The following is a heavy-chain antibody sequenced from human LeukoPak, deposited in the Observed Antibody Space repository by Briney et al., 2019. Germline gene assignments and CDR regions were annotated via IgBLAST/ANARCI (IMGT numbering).Heavy chain of an antibody. CDR1: GYSFTSYW. CDR3: ARQGGYSGYDPYYFDY. D-gene: IGHD5-12*01. J-gene: IGHJ4*02. CDR2: IYPGGSDT. Sequence: GESLKISCKGSGYSFTSYWIGWVRQMPGKGLEWMGIIYPGGSDTRYSPSFQGQVTISADKSISTAYLQWSSLKASDTAMYYCARQGGYSGYDPYYFDYWGQGTLVTVSS. V-gene: IGHV5-51*01.